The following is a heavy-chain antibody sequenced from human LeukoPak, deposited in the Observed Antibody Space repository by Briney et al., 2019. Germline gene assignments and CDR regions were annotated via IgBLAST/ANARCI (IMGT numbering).Heavy chain of an antibody. Sequence: ASVKVSCKTSGYTFTGYYMHWVRQAPGQGLEWMGWINPNSGGTNYAQKFQGRVTMTRDTSISTAYMELSRLRSDDTAVYYCARGAGTAMVRYYFDYWGQGTLVTVSS. CDR2: INPNSGGT. V-gene: IGHV1-2*02. CDR3: ARGAGTAMVRYYFDY. CDR1: GYTFTGYY. D-gene: IGHD5-18*01. J-gene: IGHJ4*02.